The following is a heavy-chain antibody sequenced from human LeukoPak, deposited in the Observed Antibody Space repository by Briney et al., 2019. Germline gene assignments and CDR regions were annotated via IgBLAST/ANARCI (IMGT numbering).Heavy chain of an antibody. Sequence: GGSLRLSCVASGFTFSSYAMSWVRQAPGKGLEWVSAISDSRTSTYYADSVKGRFTISRDNSKNTLYPQMNSLRAEDTAVYYCAQFGPGMAVGDYWGQGTLVTVSS. V-gene: IGHV3-23*01. J-gene: IGHJ4*02. CDR3: AQFGPGMAVGDY. CDR1: GFTFSSYA. CDR2: ISDSRTST. D-gene: IGHD2-8*01.